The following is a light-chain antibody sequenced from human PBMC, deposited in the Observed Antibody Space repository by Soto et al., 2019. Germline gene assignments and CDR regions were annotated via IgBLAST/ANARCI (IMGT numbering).Light chain of an antibody. CDR1: SSDVGGYNY. CDR3: SSYTNRNTVV. J-gene: IGLJ3*02. V-gene: IGLV2-14*03. Sequence: QPVLTQPASVSGSPGQSITIFCTGTSSDVGGYNYVSWYQQRPGKPPKLMIYDVTNRPSGVSNRFSGSKSGSTASLTISGLQAEDGGDYYCSSYTNRNTVVFGGGTQLTVL. CDR2: DVT.